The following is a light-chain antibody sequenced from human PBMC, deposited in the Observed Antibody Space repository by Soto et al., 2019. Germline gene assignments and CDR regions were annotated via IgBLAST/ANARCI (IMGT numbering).Light chain of an antibody. V-gene: IGKV3-15*01. J-gene: IGKJ1*01. CDR2: SAS. Sequence: EIVMKQSPATLSVSPGGRATLSCRASQSISDTLAWYQQKPGQAPRLLIYSASRGATGFPARFSGSGSGTDFTLTISSLQSEDFAVYYCQQYNNWPWTFGQGSKVAIK. CDR3: QQYNNWPWT. CDR1: QSISDT.